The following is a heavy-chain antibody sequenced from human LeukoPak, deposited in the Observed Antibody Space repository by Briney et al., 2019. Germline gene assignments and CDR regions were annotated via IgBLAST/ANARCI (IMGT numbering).Heavy chain of an antibody. CDR3: VRGAGRDGFNP. J-gene: IGHJ5*02. CDR1: GVSIISSY. V-gene: IGHV4-59*01. Sequence: SSETLSLTCTVSGVSIISSYWSWLRQPPGKGLEWIGYIYYSGDTNYNPSLRGRVTMSVDTSKNQFSLRLTSVTAADTAMYYCVRGAGRDGFNPRGQGTLVTVSS. CDR2: IYYSGDT. D-gene: IGHD5-24*01.